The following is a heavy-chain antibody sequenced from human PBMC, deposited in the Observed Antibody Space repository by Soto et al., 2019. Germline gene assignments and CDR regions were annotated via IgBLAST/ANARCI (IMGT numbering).Heavy chain of an antibody. V-gene: IGHV4-59*13. CDR1: GGSFGTNY. CDR3: ATDSAGRSPFDP. Sequence: SETLSLTCTISGGSFGTNYWSWIRQAPGKGLEWIGYTYYTGSTKYNPSLKSRATISVDTSNNQFSLTLNSAAAADTAVYYCATDSAGRSPFDPWGQGILVTVSS. D-gene: IGHD1-26*01. CDR2: TYYTGST. J-gene: IGHJ5*02.